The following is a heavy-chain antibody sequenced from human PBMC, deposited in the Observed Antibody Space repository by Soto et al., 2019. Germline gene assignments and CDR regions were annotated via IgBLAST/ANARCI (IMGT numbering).Heavy chain of an antibody. CDR1: GSTFTGYY. CDR2: INPNSGGT. D-gene: IGHD2-2*01. CDR3: ARDGVVVDGMDV. Sequence: ASLKVSCKTSGSTFTGYYMHCVRHTPGQGLELMGWINPNSGGTNYAQKFQGWVTMTRDTSISTAYMELSRLRSDDTAVYYCARDGVVVDGMDVWGQGTTVTVSS. V-gene: IGHV1-2*04. J-gene: IGHJ6*02.